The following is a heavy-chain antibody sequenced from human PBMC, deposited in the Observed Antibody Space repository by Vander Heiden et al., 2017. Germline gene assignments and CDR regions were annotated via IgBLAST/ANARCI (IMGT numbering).Heavy chain of an antibody. CDR2: ISSSSTYI. CDR3: ASRGYCGGDNCLHHFDY. Sequence: EVQLVESGGGLVKPGGSLRLFCAASGFTFSRYRMSWVRQAPGKGLEWVSSISSSSTYIQYADSVKGRFTISRDNAKNSLCLQMNSLRVEDTAVNYCASRGYCGGDNCLHHFDYWGQGTLVTASS. J-gene: IGHJ4*02. V-gene: IGHV3-21*01. D-gene: IGHD2-15*01. CDR1: GFTFSRYR.